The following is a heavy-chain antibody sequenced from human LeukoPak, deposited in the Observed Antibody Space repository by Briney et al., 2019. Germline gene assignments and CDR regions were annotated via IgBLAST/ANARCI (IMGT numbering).Heavy chain of an antibody. D-gene: IGHD3-3*01. CDR1: GSSIGSFF. CDR3: ARVNDFWSARRAFDI. V-gene: IGHV4-59*01. J-gene: IGHJ3*02. Sequence: PSETLSLTCTVSGSSIGSFFWSWIRQPPGKGLEWIGYLYYSGSTNYNPSLKSRVTISVDTSKNQFSLTLSSVTAADTAVYYCARVNDFWSARRAFDIWGQGTTVTVSS. CDR2: LYYSGST.